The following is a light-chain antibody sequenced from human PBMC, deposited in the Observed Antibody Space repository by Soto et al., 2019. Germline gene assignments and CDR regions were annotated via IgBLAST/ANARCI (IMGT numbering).Light chain of an antibody. J-gene: IGKJ1*01. Sequence: DIQMTQSPSTLSASVGDRVTITCRASQSIRSWLAWYQQKPGKAPQLLIYDASNLESGVPSRFSGSGSGTEFTRTISRLQPDDFATYYWAQYASFSKTFGRGTKVEV. V-gene: IGKV1-5*01. CDR2: DAS. CDR3: AQYASFSKT. CDR1: QSIRSW.